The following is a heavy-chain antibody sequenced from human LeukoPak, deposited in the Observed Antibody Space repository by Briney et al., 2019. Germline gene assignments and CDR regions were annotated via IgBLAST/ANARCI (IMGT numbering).Heavy chain of an antibody. CDR3: ARYNSGYDY. CDR2: ISGSGATT. J-gene: IGHJ4*02. CDR1: GFTFSSYA. V-gene: IGHV3-23*01. Sequence: GGSLRLSCTASGFTFSSYAMSWVRRAPGKGLDWVSGISGSGATTYYADSEKGRFTISRDNSKNTLYLQMNSLRVEDTALYYCARYNSGYDYWGQGTLVTVSS. D-gene: IGHD6-19*01.